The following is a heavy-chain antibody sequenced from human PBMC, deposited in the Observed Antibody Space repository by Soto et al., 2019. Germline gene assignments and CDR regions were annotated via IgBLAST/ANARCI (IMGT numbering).Heavy chain of an antibody. Sequence: GGSLRLSCAASGFTFSSYAMSWVRQAPGEGLEWVSAISGSGGSTYYADSVKGRFTISSDTSKITLYLQVNSLRAEDKAVYYCAYHILTGPLMDVWGQGTTVTVSS. CDR2: ISGSGGST. CDR1: GFTFSSYA. J-gene: IGHJ6*02. D-gene: IGHD3-9*01. CDR3: AYHILTGPLMDV. V-gene: IGHV3-23*01.